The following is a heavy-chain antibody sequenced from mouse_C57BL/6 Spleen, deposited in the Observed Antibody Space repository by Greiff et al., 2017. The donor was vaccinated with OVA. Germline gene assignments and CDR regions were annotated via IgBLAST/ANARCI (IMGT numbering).Heavy chain of an antibody. V-gene: IGHV1-42*01. Sequence: VQLKESGPELVKPGASVKISCKASGYSFTGYYMNWVKQSPEKSLEWIGEINPSTGGTTYNQKFKAKATLTVDKSSSTAYMQLKSLTSEDSAVYYCFYDYDDAGDYWGQGTTLTVSS. D-gene: IGHD2-4*01. CDR2: INPSTGGT. J-gene: IGHJ2*01. CDR3: FYDYDDAGDY. CDR1: GYSFTGYY.